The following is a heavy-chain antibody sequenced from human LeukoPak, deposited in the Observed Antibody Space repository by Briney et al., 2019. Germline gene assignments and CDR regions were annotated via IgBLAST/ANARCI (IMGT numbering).Heavy chain of an antibody. CDR3: ARIGYCSGGSCYYNWFDP. V-gene: IGHV4-39*07. CDR2: IYYSGST. Sequence: SETLFLTCTVSGGSISSSSYYWGWIRQPPGKGLEWIGSIYYSGSTYYNPSLKSRVTISVDTSKNQFSLKLSSVTAADTAVYYCARIGYCSGGSCYYNWFDPWGQGTLVTVSS. D-gene: IGHD2-15*01. CDR1: GGSISSSSYY. J-gene: IGHJ5*02.